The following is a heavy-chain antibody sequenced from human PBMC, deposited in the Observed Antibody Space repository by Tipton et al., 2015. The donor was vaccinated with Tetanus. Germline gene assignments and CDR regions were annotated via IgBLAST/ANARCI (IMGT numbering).Heavy chain of an antibody. Sequence: TLSLTCSVSGGSISGYFWTWIRQPPGKGLEWIGNVYSSGSTNYNPSLKSRVTISVDTSKNQFSLKLSSVTAADTAVYYCARGIMVRGVSRFDPWGQGTLVTVSS. CDR2: VYSSGST. V-gene: IGHV4-59*01. CDR1: GGSISGYF. J-gene: IGHJ5*02. CDR3: ARGIMVRGVSRFDP. D-gene: IGHD3-10*01.